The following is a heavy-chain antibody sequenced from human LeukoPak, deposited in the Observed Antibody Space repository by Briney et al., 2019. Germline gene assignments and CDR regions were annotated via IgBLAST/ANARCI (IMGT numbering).Heavy chain of an antibody. CDR3: ARGLPDSDGPEGNWYFDL. V-gene: IGHV3-74*01. J-gene: IGHJ2*01. CDR1: GFTFSSYW. Sequence: VGSLRLSCAASGFTFSSYWMHWVRQAPGKGLVWVSRINSDGSSTSYADSVKGRFTISRDNAKNTLYLQMNSLRAEDTAVYYCARGLPDSDGPEGNWYFDLWGRGTLVTVSS. CDR2: INSDGSST. D-gene: IGHD5-18*01.